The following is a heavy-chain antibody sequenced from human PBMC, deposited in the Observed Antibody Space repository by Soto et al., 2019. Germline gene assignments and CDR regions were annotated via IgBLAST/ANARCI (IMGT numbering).Heavy chain of an antibody. CDR2: IDPSASYT. J-gene: IGHJ6*02. Sequence: GESLKISYKGSGYSFTSYWISWVRQMPGKGLEWMGRIDPSASYTNYSPSFHGHVTISADKSISTAYLQWRSLKASDTAMYYCARHISGSYYGYYYYGMDVWGQGTTVTVSS. CDR3: ARHISGSYYGYYYYGMDV. V-gene: IGHV5-10-1*01. CDR1: GYSFTSYW. D-gene: IGHD1-26*01.